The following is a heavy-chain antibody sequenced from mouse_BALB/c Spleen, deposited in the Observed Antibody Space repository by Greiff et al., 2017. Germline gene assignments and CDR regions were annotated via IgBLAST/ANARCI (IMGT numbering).Heavy chain of an antibody. D-gene: IGHD1-1*01. CDR3: ARWDYYGSFYFDY. Sequence: VQLQQSGAELVRPGTSVKISCKASGYTFTNYWLGWVKQRPGHGLEWIGDIYPGGGYTNYNEKFKGKATLTADTSSSTAYMQLSSLTSEDSAVYFCARWDYYGSFYFDYWGQGTTLTVSS. CDR1: GYTFTNYW. CDR2: IYPGGGYT. V-gene: IGHV1-63*02. J-gene: IGHJ2*01.